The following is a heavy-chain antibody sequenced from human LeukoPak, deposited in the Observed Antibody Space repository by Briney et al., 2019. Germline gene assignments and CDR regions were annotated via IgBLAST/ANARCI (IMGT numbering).Heavy chain of an antibody. V-gene: IGHV3-20*04. CDR2: INWNGGST. J-gene: IGHJ4*02. CDR1: GFTFDDYG. CDR3: ARGDAWAVAGVFDY. Sequence: GGSLRLSCAASGFTFDDYGMSWVRQAPGKGLEWVSGINWNGGSTGYADSVKGRFTISRDNAKNSLYLQVNSLRAEDTAVYYCARGDAWAVAGVFDYWGQGTLVTVSS. D-gene: IGHD6-19*01.